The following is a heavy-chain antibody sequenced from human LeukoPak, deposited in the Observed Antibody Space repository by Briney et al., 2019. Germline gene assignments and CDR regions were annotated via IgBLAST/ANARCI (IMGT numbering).Heavy chain of an antibody. V-gene: IGHV4-38-2*02. J-gene: IGHJ4*02. CDR3: VRDLTYGDAKDGIDY. CDR2: VHHSGST. D-gene: IGHD4-17*01. CDR1: GYSLSSDSY. Sequence: SETLSLTCGVSGYSLSSDSYWGWIRQSPGEGLEWIGDVHHSGSTYYNPSLKSRVTMSVDTSKNQFSLKLTSVTAADAAIYFCVRDLTYGDAKDGIDYWGQGILVTASS.